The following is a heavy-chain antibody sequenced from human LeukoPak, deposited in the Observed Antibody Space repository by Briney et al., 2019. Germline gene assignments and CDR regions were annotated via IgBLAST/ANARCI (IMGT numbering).Heavy chain of an antibody. CDR3: ARGIADPYSFDS. D-gene: IGHD6-13*01. J-gene: IGHJ4*02. Sequence: ETPCLTCTVSGGSINFYYWSWIWQPAGKGLEWIGRIYSTGSTNYSPILRSRVTMSVDKSKNQFSLNLSSVTAADTAVYYCARGIADPYSFDSWGQGTLVTVSS. V-gene: IGHV4-4*07. CDR2: IYSTGST. CDR1: GGSINFYY.